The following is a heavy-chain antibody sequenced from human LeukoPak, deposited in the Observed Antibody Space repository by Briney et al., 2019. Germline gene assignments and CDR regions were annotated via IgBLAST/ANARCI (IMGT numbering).Heavy chain of an antibody. D-gene: IGHD2-2*01. Sequence: GGSLRLSCVASGFTFSSYWMSWVRQAPGKGLEWVANIKQDGSDKYCVDSVKGRFTISRDNAKNSLYLQMNSLRAEDTAVYYCARGVGDFDYWGQGTLVTVSS. V-gene: IGHV3-7*01. CDR3: ARGVGDFDY. J-gene: IGHJ4*02. CDR2: IKQDGSDK. CDR1: GFTFSSYW.